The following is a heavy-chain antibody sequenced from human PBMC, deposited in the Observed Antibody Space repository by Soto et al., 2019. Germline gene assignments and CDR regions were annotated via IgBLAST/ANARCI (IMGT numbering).Heavy chain of an antibody. CDR3: ARAGYSSGWYHWYFDF. D-gene: IGHD6-19*01. J-gene: IGHJ2*01. CDR2: INAGNGNT. CDR1: GYTFTNYG. V-gene: IGHV1-3*01. Sequence: ASVKVSCKASGYTFTNYGIHWVRQAPGQRLEWMGWINAGNGNTKYSQKFQGRVIITRDTSASTAYMELSSLRSEDTAVFYCARAGYSSGWYHWYFDFWGRGTLVTVSS.